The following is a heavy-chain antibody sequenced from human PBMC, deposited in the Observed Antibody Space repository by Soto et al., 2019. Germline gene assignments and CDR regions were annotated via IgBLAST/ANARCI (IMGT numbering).Heavy chain of an antibody. Sequence: PSETLSLTCTVSGGSISSYYWSWIRQPPGKGLEWIGYIYYSGSTNYNPSLKSRVTISVDTSKNQFSLKLSSVTAADTAVYYCAREVNWNYSVWFGPWGQGTLVTVSS. CDR1: GGSISSYY. D-gene: IGHD1-7*01. CDR2: IYYSGST. J-gene: IGHJ5*02. CDR3: AREVNWNYSVWFGP. V-gene: IGHV4-59*01.